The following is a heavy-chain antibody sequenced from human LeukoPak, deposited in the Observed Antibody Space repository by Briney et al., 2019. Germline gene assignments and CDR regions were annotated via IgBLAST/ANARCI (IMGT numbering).Heavy chain of an antibody. CDR1: GYSISSGYY. CDR3: ARGQRHIAVAGTWFDP. V-gene: IGHV4-38-2*02. J-gene: IGHJ5*02. Sequence: PSETLSLTCTVSGYSISSGYYWGWIRQPPGKGLEWIGSIYHGGSTYYNPSLKSRVTISVDTSKNQFSLKLSSVTAADTAVYYCARGQRHIAVAGTWFDPWGQGTLVTVSS. D-gene: IGHD6-19*01. CDR2: IYHGGST.